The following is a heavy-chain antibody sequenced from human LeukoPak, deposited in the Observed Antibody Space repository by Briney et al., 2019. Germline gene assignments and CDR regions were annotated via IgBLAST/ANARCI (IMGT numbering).Heavy chain of an antibody. V-gene: IGHV3-7*01. CDR3: AELGITMIGGV. D-gene: IGHD3-10*02. CDR2: INQDGSEK. CDR1: GFTFSRYW. J-gene: IGHJ6*04. Sequence: GGSLGLSCAASGFTFSRYWMSWVRQAPGKGLEWVANINQDGSEKYYVGSMKGRFTISRDNAKNSLYLQMNSLRAEDTAVYYCAELGITMIGGVWGKGTTVTISS.